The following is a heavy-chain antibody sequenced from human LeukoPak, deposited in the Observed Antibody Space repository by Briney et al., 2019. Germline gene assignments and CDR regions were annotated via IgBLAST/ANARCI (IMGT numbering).Heavy chain of an antibody. CDR1: GYTFTRYA. D-gene: IGHD6-19*01. CDR3: AIDQPVAGVSNFDS. V-gene: IGHV7-4-1*02. Sequence: GASVKDSCKASGYTFTRYAMNGLRPAPGQGLEWMGWINPNTGNPTYAQAFTGRFVFSLDTSVSTAYLQISSLNTEDAAVYYCAIDQPVAGVSNFDSWGQGTLVTVSS. CDR2: INPNTGNP. J-gene: IGHJ4*02.